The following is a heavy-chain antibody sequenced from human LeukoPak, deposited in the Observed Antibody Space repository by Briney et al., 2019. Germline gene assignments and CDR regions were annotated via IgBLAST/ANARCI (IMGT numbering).Heavy chain of an antibody. CDR1: GGTFSSYT. D-gene: IGHD2-2*01. V-gene: IGHV1-69*04. Sequence: SVKVSCKASGGTFSSYTISRVRQAPGQGLEWMGRIIPILGIANYAQKFQGRVTITADKSTSTAYMELSSLRSEDTAVYYCARDKPYCSSTSCHPYNWFDPWGQGTLVTVSS. J-gene: IGHJ5*02. CDR2: IIPILGIA. CDR3: ARDKPYCSSTSCHPYNWFDP.